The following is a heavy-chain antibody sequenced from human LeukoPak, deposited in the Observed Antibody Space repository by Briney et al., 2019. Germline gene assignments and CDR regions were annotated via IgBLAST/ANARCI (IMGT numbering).Heavy chain of an antibody. CDR1: GGSFSGYY. J-gene: IGHJ4*02. CDR3: ANSRGSLPV. V-gene: IGHV4-34*01. D-gene: IGHD2-15*01. CDR2: INHSGST. Sequence: SETLSLTCAVYGGSFSGYYWSWIRQPPVKGLEWIGEINHSGSTNYNPSLKSRVTISVDTSKNQFSLKLSSVTAADTAVYYCANSRGSLPVWGQGTLVTVSS.